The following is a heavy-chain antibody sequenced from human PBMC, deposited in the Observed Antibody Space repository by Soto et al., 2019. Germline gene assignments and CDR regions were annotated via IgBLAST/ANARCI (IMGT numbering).Heavy chain of an antibody. CDR1: GDSVSTDRYF. CDR3: ERIVVGATVDL. CDR2: ISYTGDT. J-gene: IGHJ5*02. Sequence: SETLSLTCSVSGDSVSTDRYFWTWIRQPPGKGLEWIAYISYTGDTNYNPSLKSRVTISIDTSRNQFSLTLTSVTAADTAVYFCERIVVGATVDLWGQGSPVTVSS. V-gene: IGHV4-61*01. D-gene: IGHD1-26*01.